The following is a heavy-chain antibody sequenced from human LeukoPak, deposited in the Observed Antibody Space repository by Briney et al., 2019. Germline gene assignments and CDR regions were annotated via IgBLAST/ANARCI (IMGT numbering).Heavy chain of an antibody. CDR3: ARGALGAAGRLDY. V-gene: IGHV3-33*03. CDR2: IWYDGSNK. Sequence: GGSLRLSCAASGFTFSSYGMHWVRQAPGKGLEWVAVIWYDGSNKYYADSVKGRFTISRDNAKNSLYLQMNSLRAEDTAVYYCARGALGAAGRLDYWGQGTLVTVSS. J-gene: IGHJ4*02. CDR1: GFTFSSYG. D-gene: IGHD6-13*01.